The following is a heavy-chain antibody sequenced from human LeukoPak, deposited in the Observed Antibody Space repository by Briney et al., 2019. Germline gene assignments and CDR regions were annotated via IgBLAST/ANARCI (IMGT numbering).Heavy chain of an antibody. Sequence: GGSLRLSCAASGFTFNYYWMHWVRQAPGKGLMWVSRINGDGSRSYADSVKGRFTISRDNAKKTVDLQMNSLRVEDTAVYYCGLGYCRVGNCYHIDYWGQGTLVTVSS. J-gene: IGHJ4*02. D-gene: IGHD2-15*01. V-gene: IGHV3-74*01. CDR1: GFTFNYYW. CDR2: INGDGSR. CDR3: GLGYCRVGNCYHIDY.